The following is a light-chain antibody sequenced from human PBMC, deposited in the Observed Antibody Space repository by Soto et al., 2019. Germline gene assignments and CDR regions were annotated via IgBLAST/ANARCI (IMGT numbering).Light chain of an antibody. CDR3: QQRYDWPLT. Sequence: EIVLTQSPATLSLSPGERATLSCRASQSLNNFVARYQQRPGQAPRLLIYDAFSRATGIPARFSGGGSGTDFTLTISSLEPEDFAVYYCQQRYDWPLTFGQGTKLEIK. CDR2: DAF. CDR1: QSLNNF. J-gene: IGKJ2*01. V-gene: IGKV3-11*01.